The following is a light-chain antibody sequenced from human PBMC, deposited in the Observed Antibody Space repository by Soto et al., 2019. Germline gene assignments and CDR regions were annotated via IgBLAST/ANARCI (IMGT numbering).Light chain of an antibody. CDR3: QQYNRMKT. Sequence: EIVLTQSPGTLSLSPGERGTLSCRASQSVSSNYLAWYQQKPGQAPRLLIHGASNRVIGIPDRFSGSGSGTDFTLTISSLQPDDFATYYCQQYNRMKTFGQGTKVDIK. CDR1: QSVSSNY. V-gene: IGKV3-20*01. J-gene: IGKJ1*01. CDR2: GAS.